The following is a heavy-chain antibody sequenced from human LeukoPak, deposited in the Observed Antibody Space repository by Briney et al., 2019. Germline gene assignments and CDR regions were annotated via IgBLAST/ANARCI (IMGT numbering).Heavy chain of an antibody. CDR1: GFAFDDYG. D-gene: IGHD6-13*01. CDR2: ISADGGST. CDR3: AKDKAGTIVWYGRWAIGLFDY. Sequence: GGSLRLSCAASGFAFDDYGMSWVRQAPGKGLQWVSLISADGGSTYYADSVKGRFTISRDNSKNSLYLQMNSLTTEDTAFYYCAKDKAGTIVWYGRWAIGLFDYWGQGTLLTVSS. J-gene: IGHJ4*02. V-gene: IGHV3-43*02.